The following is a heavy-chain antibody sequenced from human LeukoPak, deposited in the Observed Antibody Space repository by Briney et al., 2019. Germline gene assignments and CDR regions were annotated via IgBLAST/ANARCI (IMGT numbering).Heavy chain of an antibody. Sequence: GASVEVSCKASGYTFTSYDINWVRQATGQGLEWMGWMNPNSGNTGYAQKFQGRVTMTRNTSISTAYMELSSLRSEDTAVYYCARGRGSIYRSSTSCRSEPYNWFDPWGQGTLVTVSS. CDR3: ARGRGSIYRSSTSCRSEPYNWFDP. D-gene: IGHD2-2*01. J-gene: IGHJ5*02. V-gene: IGHV1-8*01. CDR1: GYTFTSYD. CDR2: MNPNSGNT.